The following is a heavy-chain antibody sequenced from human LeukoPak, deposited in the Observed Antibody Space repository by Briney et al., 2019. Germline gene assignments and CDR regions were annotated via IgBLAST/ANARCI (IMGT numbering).Heavy chain of an antibody. CDR1: GFTFSTYE. CDR3: VGDRGGTYSGDNLFDP. D-gene: IGHD1/OR15-1a*01. J-gene: IGHJ5*02. CDR2: IIGDGTTT. V-gene: IGHV3-48*03. Sequence: GGSLRLSCAASGFTFSTYEMNWARQAPGKGLEWLSYIIGDGTTTQYADSVRDRFTISRDNDKNSLYLQMNSLRADDTAVYYCVGDRGGTYSGDNLFDPWGQGTLVTVSS.